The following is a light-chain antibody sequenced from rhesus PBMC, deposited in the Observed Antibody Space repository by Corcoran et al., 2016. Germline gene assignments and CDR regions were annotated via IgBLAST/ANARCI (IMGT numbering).Light chain of an antibody. V-gene: IGKV1-25*01. Sequence: DIQMTQSPSSLSASVGDRVTITCRASQGITNDLAWYEQTPGETPQLLIYEASILQSGIPSRLIGSGSVTDFPLTISSRQSEDFATYYCQHYYSTPFTFGPGTKLDIK. CDR1: QGITND. CDR3: QHYYSTPFT. J-gene: IGKJ3*01. CDR2: EAS.